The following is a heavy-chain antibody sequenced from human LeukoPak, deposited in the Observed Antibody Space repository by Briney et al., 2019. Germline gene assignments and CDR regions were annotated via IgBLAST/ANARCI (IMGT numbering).Heavy chain of an antibody. V-gene: IGHV3-23*01. J-gene: IGHJ4*02. D-gene: IGHD3-22*01. Sequence: GGSLRLSCAASGFTFSTYAMNWVRQAPGKGLEWVSTIGGSDGTTYYADAVKGRFTISRDNSKNTLYLQLISLRAEDTALYYCAKATGWLDPYDYWGQGTLVTVSS. CDR1: GFTFSTYA. CDR3: AKATGWLDPYDY. CDR2: IGGSDGTT.